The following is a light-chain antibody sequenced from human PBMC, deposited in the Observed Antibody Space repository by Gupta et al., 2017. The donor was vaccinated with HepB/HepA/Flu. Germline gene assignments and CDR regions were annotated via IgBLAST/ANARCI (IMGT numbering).Light chain of an antibody. Sequence: DIVMTQSPDSLAVSLGERATINCKSSQTILNRSNNENHLAWYQQKAGQPPKLLIYWASTRESGVPDRFSGSGSGTDFTLTISSLQAEDVAIYYCQQDDNSPLTFGQGTQVEIK. CDR2: WAS. CDR1: QTILNRSNNENH. V-gene: IGKV4-1*01. CDR3: QQDDNSPLT. J-gene: IGKJ5*01.